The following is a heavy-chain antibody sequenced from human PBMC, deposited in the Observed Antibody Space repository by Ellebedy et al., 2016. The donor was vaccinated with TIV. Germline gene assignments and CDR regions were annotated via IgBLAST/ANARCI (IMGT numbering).Heavy chain of an antibody. CDR2: IFPDDSDT. CDR3: TRRLDRSGSDDY. V-gene: IGHV5-51*01. D-gene: IGHD3-22*01. Sequence: KVSCQGSGQSFIRYWNGWVRQKPGKGLEWMGSIFPDDSDTRYSPSFQGQVTISADKSNNTAYLQWSSLKASDTARYYCTRRLDRSGSDDYWGQGTLVTVSS. CDR1: GQSFIRYW. J-gene: IGHJ4*02.